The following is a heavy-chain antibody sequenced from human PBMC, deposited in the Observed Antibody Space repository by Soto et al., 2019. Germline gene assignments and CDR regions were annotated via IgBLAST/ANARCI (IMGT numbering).Heavy chain of an antibody. CDR3: ARGGGSSGYYYSPLRNWFDP. V-gene: IGHV4-31*03. CDR2: IYYSGST. J-gene: IGHJ5*02. Sequence: PSETLSLTCTVSGGSISSVGYYWSWIRQHPGKGLEWIGYIYYSGSTYYNPSLKSRVTISVDTSKNQFSLKLSSVTAADTAVYYCARGGGSSGYYYSPLRNWFDPWGQGTLVTVSS. CDR1: GGSISSVGYY. D-gene: IGHD3-22*01.